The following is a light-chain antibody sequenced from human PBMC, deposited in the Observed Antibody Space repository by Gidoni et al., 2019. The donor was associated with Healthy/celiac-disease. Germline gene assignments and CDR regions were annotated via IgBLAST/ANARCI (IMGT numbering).Light chain of an antibody. CDR1: SSAVGGFNY. CDR2: DVS. V-gene: IGLV2-11*01. CDR3: CSYAGSYTLV. Sequence: QSALTQPRSVSASPGQSVTISCTGTSSAVGGFNYVSWYQQHPGKAPKLMIYDVSKRPSGVPDRSSGSKSGNPASLTTSGLQAEDEADYYCCSYAGSYTLVFGGGTKLTVL. J-gene: IGLJ2*01.